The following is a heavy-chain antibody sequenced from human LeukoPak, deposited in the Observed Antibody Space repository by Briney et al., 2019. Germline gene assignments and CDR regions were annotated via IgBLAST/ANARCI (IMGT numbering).Heavy chain of an antibody. CDR2: MNPNSGNT. D-gene: IGHD3-9*01. CDR1: GYTFTGYY. Sequence: ASVKVSCKASGYTFTGYYMHWVRQAPGQGLEWMGWMNPNSGNTGYAQKFQGRVTMTRNTSISTAYMELSSLRSEDTAVYYCARGDSFYYYYYGMDVWGQGTTVTVSS. J-gene: IGHJ6*02. CDR3: ARGDSFYYYYYGMDV. V-gene: IGHV1-8*02.